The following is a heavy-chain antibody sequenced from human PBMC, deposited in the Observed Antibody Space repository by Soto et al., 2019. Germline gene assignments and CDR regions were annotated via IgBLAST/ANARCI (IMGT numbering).Heavy chain of an antibody. CDR2: MYYHRNI. J-gene: IGHJ5*02. Sequence: PADPLSLTXNLSGRSLSNYYCTSVRQSPEKALEWIGYMYYHRNINYYRSFKCRVTISIDTTKNQFSLSLKSVTATDTAVYYCASWGNGFDPWGQGVLVTVSS. V-gene: IGHV4-59*01. D-gene: IGHD3-16*01. CDR1: GRSLSNYY. CDR3: ASWGNGFDP.